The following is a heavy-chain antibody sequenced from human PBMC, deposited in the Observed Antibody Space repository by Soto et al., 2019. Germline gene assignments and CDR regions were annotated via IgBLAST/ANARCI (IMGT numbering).Heavy chain of an antibody. CDR3: ARDFEVVVAAPGY. V-gene: IGHV1-18*04. J-gene: IGHJ4*02. Sequence: XSVKVSCKASGYPFTSYGIIWVRQAPGQGLEWMGWISAYNGNTNYAQKLQGRVTMTTDTSTSTAYMELRSLRSDDTAVYYCARDFEVVVAAPGYWGQGTLVTVSS. CDR1: GYPFTSYG. D-gene: IGHD2-15*01. CDR2: ISAYNGNT.